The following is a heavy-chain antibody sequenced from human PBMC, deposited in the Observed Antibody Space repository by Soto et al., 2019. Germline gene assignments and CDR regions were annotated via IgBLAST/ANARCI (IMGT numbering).Heavy chain of an antibody. CDR3: AIAPLDYGSNSDVY. CDR2: IYYSGST. Sequence: PSETLSLTCTVSGGSVSSGSYYWSWIRQSPGKGLEWIGYIYYSGSTNYNPSLKSRVTISVDTSKNQFSLKLSSVTAADTAVYYCAIAPLDYGSNSDVYWDQGTLLTVSS. V-gene: IGHV4-61*01. CDR1: GGSVSSGSYY. J-gene: IGHJ4*02. D-gene: IGHD4-17*01.